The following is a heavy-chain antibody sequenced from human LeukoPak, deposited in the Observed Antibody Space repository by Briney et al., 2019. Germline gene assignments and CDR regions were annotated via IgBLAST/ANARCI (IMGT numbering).Heavy chain of an antibody. CDR2: IYHSGST. Sequence: PSETLSLTCTVSGYSISSGYYWGWIRQPPGKGLEWIGSIYHSGSTYYNPSLKSRVTISVDTSKNQFSLKLSSVTAADTAVYYCARVGYDFVPTGSWGRGTLVTVSS. V-gene: IGHV4-38-2*02. CDR1: GYSISSGYY. CDR3: ARVGYDFVPTGS. D-gene: IGHD3-16*01. J-gene: IGHJ5*02.